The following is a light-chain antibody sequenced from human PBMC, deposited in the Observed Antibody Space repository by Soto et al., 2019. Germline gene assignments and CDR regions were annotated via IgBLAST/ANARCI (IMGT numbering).Light chain of an antibody. CDR1: SSDVGSYNL. J-gene: IGLJ2*01. Sequence: QSVLTQPASVSGSPGQSITISCTGPSSDVGSYNLVSWYQQYPGKAPKLIMFEVFKRPSGVSHRFSGSKSGNTASLTISGLQAEDEANYYCCSDAGRATYIFGGGTKLTVL. CDR2: EVF. CDR3: CSDAGRATYI. V-gene: IGLV2-23*02.